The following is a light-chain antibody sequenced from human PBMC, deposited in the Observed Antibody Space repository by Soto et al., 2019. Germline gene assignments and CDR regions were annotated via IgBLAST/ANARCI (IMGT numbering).Light chain of an antibody. V-gene: IGKV1-33*01. CDR3: QQYDNLPWT. CDR1: QEISNY. J-gene: IGKJ1*01. Sequence: DIQMTQSPSSLSASVGDRDTITCQASQEISNYLNWYQQKPGKAPKLLIYDASNLETGVPSRFSGSGSGTHFTFTISSLQPEDISTYYCQQYDNLPWTFGQGTKVEIK. CDR2: DAS.